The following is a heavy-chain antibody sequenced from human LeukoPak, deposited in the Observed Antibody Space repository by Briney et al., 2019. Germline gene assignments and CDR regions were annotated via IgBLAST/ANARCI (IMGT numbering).Heavy chain of an antibody. V-gene: IGHV1-69*13. Sequence: ASVTVSCKASGGTFSSYAISWVRQAPGQGLEWMGGIIPIFGTANYAQKFQGRVTITADESTSTAYMELSSLRSEDTAVYYCARALTTVTTGDAFDIWGQGTMVTVSS. CDR3: ARALTTVTTGDAFDI. D-gene: IGHD4-17*01. CDR1: GGTFSSYA. J-gene: IGHJ3*02. CDR2: IIPIFGTA.